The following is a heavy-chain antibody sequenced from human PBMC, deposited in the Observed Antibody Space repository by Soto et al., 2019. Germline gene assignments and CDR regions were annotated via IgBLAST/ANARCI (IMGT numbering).Heavy chain of an antibody. Sequence: QLQLVESGGGVVQPEKSLRLSCEASGFTCSAFGMHWVRQAPGKGLEWVAGFSYDGHTKYYANPVKGRFSISSDNSRNALYLSMDSLRAEDTAMYYCTREWSAVTGTPFDLCGQGTMVIVSS. D-gene: IGHD6-19*01. CDR2: FSYDGHTK. J-gene: IGHJ3*01. CDR1: GFTCSAFG. CDR3: TREWSAVTGTPFDL. V-gene: IGHV3-30*03.